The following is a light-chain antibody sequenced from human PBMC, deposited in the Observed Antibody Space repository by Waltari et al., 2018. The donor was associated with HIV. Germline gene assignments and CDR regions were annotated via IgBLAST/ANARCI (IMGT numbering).Light chain of an antibody. V-gene: IGKV3-20*01. CDR3: QQYGSGYT. CDR1: QCVNNHH. CDR2: DAS. Sequence: DIVLTQSPGTLSLSQGERATLSCRASQCVNNHHLAWYQQKPGQAPRLLFYDASNRAAGIPDRFSGSGFGTDFSLTIFRVEPEDFAVYYCQQYGSGYTFGQGTKLDIK. J-gene: IGKJ2*01.